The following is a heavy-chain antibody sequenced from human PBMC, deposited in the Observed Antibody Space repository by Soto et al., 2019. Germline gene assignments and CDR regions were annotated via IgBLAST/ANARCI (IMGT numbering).Heavy chain of an antibody. J-gene: IGHJ4*02. CDR1: RFMFSSYD. V-gene: IGHV3-30*18. D-gene: IGHD2-15*01. Sequence: GSLRLPGTASRFMFSSYDMHWVRQAPGKGLDWVAVISYDGSNKYYADSVKGRFTISRDNSKNTLYLQMNSLRAEDTAVYYCAKLLLSGCSGGSCYPPGHFDYWGQGTLVTVSS. CDR3: AKLLLSGCSGGSCYPPGHFDY. CDR2: ISYDGSNK.